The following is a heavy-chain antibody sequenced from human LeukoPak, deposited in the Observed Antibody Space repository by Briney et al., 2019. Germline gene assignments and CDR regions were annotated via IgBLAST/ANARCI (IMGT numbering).Heavy chain of an antibody. V-gene: IGHV3-23*01. CDR3: AKERFWGRGGDPDAGED. CDR2: ISGSGDDI. CDR1: GFTFSTYA. J-gene: IGHJ4*02. Sequence: PGGSLRLSCAASGFTFSTYAMSWVRQAPGQGREWVSAISGSGDDIYPAESVKGRSSIYRDNSKNPLYRHLNSLRAQDKAVYYCAKERFWGRGGDPDAGEDWGQGTLVTVSS. D-gene: IGHD2-21*02.